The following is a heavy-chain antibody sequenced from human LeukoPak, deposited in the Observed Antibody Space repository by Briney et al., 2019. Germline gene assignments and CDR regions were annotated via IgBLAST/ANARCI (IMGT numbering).Heavy chain of an antibody. D-gene: IGHD3-10*01. CDR3: ARDSTISPYYYDAFDI. Sequence: PGGSLRLSCAASGFTFSSYSLNWVRQAPGKGLEWVSYISSSGSTIYYADSVKGRFTISRDNAKNSLYLQMNSLRAEDTAVYYCARDSTISPYYYDAFDIWGQGTMVTVSS. CDR1: GFTFSSYS. J-gene: IGHJ3*02. V-gene: IGHV3-48*04. CDR2: ISSSGSTI.